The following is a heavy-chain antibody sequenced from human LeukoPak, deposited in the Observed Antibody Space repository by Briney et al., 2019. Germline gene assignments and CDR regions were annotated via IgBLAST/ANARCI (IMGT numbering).Heavy chain of an antibody. CDR1: GYTFTSYG. CDR3: ARADSSGYYLENWFDP. J-gene: IGHJ5*02. D-gene: IGHD3-22*01. Sequence: ASVKVSCKASGYTFTSYGISWVRQAPGQGLEWMGWISAYNGNTNYAQKLQGRVTMTTDTSTSTAYMELRSLRSDDTAVYYCARADSSGYYLENWFDPWGQGTLVTVSS. CDR2: ISAYNGNT. V-gene: IGHV1-18*01.